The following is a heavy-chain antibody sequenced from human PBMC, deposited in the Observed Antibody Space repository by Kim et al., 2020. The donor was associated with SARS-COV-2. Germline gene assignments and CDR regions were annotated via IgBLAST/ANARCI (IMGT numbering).Heavy chain of an antibody. CDR3: ARGPKYSPFDY. D-gene: IGHD5-18*01. Sequence: GGSLRLSCAVSGFTFSSYEMNWVRQAPGKGLEWVSYILGSGTTTYYADSVRGRFTISRDNDKNSLYLQMNSLRAEDTAVYYCARGPKYSPFDYWGQGTVVTVSS. CDR1: GFTFSSYE. J-gene: IGHJ4*02. CDR2: ILGSGTTT. V-gene: IGHV3-48*03.